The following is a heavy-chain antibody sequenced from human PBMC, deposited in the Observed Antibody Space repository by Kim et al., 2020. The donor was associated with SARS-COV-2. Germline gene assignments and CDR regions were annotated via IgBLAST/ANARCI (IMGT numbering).Heavy chain of an antibody. J-gene: IGHJ6*02. V-gene: IGHV1-8*01. D-gene: IGHD3-10*01. CDR1: GYTFTSYD. CDR3: ARGGSFAPYYYYGMDV. CDR2: MNPNSGNT. Sequence: ASVKVSCKASGYTFTSYDINWVRQATGQGLEWMGWMNPNSGNTGYAQKFQGRVTMTRNTSISTAYMELSSLRSEDTAVYYCARGGSFAPYYYYGMDVWGQGTTVTVSS.